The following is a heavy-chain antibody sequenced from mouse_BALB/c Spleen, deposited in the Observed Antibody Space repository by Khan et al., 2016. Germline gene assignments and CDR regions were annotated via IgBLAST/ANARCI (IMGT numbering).Heavy chain of an antibody. V-gene: IGHV14-3*02. CDR2: IDPANGNT. Sequence: VQLKQSGAELVKPGASVKLSCTASGFNIKDTYMHWVKQRPEQGLEWIGRIDPANGNTKYDPKFQGKATITADTSSNKAYLQLSSLTSEDTAVYYGGPSYGSSRPDWGQGTSVTVSS. CDR1: GFNIKDTY. J-gene: IGHJ4*01. CDR3: GPSYGSSRPD. D-gene: IGHD1-1*01.